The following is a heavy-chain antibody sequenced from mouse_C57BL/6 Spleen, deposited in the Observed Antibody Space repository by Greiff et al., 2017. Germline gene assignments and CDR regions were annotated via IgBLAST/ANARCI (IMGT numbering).Heavy chain of an antibody. J-gene: IGHJ4*01. CDR3: ARHYGYAMYY. Sequence: QVQLKQSGAELVRPGASVKLSCTASGFTFTDYYINWVKQMPGQGLEWIARIYPGSGNTYYTEKFKGKSTMTAEKSSSTPYMQLSSLTSEDSAVYFCARHYGYAMYYWGQGASVSVAS. D-gene: IGHD1-1*02. CDR1: GFTFTDYY. CDR2: IYPGSGNT. V-gene: IGHV1-76*01.